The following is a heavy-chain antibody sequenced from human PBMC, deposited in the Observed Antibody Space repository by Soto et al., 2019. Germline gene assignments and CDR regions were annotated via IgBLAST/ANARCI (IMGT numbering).Heavy chain of an antibody. CDR2: INHSGST. V-gene: IGHV4-34*01. Sequence: SETLSLTCAVYGGSFSGYYWSWIRQPPGKGLEWIGEINHSGSTNYNLSLKSRVTISVDTSKNQFSLKLSSVTAADTAVYYCARDGAYIVGALTYFDYWGQGTLVTVSS. J-gene: IGHJ4*02. D-gene: IGHD1-26*01. CDR1: GGSFSGYY. CDR3: ARDGAYIVGALTYFDY.